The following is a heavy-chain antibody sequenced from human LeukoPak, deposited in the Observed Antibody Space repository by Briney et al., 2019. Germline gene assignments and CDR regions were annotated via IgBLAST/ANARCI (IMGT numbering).Heavy chain of an antibody. CDR1: GFTFSSYA. CDR3: AKAGGWRNYFDY. CDR2: ISGSGCST. V-gene: IGHV3-23*01. Sequence: PGGSLRLSCAASGFTFSSYAMSWVRQAPGKGLEWVSAISGSGCSTYYADSVKGRFTISRDNSKNTLYLQMNSLRAEDTAVYYCAKAGGWRNYFDYWGQGTLVTVSS. J-gene: IGHJ4*02. D-gene: IGHD6-19*01.